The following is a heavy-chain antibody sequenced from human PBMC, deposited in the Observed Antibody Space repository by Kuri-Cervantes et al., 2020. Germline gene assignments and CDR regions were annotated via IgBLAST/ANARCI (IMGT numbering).Heavy chain of an antibody. CDR2: IYYSGST. J-gene: IGHJ6*02. D-gene: IGHD6-19*01. V-gene: IGHV4-61*08. CDR1: GGSISSGGYY. CDR3: AGYSSGWRYYYYGMDV. Sequence: SETLSLTCTVSGGSISSGGYYWSWIRQPPGKGLEWIGYIYYSGSTNYNPSLKSRVTISVDTSKNQFSLKLSSVTAADTAVYHCAGYSSGWRYYYYGMDVWGQGTTVTVSS.